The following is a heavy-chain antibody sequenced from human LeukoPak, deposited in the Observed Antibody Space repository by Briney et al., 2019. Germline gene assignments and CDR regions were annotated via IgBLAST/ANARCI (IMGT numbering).Heavy chain of an antibody. CDR3: ARDGIAAAGRTE. CDR1: GFTFSSYS. CDR2: ISSSSSYI. D-gene: IGHD6-13*01. Sequence: GGSLRLSCAASGFTFSSYSMNWVRQAPGKGLEWVSSISSSSSYIYYADSVKGRFTISRHNAKNSLYLQMNSLRAEDAAVYYCARDGIAAAGRTEWGQGTLVTVSS. J-gene: IGHJ4*02. V-gene: IGHV3-21*01.